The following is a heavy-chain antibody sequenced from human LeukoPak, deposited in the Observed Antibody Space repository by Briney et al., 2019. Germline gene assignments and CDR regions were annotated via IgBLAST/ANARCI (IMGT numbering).Heavy chain of an antibody. Sequence: GGSLRLSCAASGFTVSSNYMSWVRQAPGKGLEWVSVIYSGGSAYYADSVKGRLTISRDNSKNTLYLQMSSLRAEDTAVYYCARDLSSGWYDYWGQGTLVTVSS. CDR2: IYSGGSA. CDR3: ARDLSSGWYDY. CDR1: GFTVSSNY. J-gene: IGHJ4*02. V-gene: IGHV3-66*02. D-gene: IGHD6-19*01.